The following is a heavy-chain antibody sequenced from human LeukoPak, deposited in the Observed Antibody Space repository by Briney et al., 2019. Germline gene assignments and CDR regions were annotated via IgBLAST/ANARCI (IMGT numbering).Heavy chain of an antibody. CDR1: GFTFSSYA. Sequence: PSGGSLRLSCAASGFTFSSYAMSWVRQAPGKGLEWVSAISGSGGSTYYADSVKGRFTISRDNSKNTLYLQMNSLRAEDTAVYYCARDTKRYQLLDWAIDYWGQGTLVTVSS. J-gene: IGHJ4*02. CDR3: ARDTKRYQLLDWAIDY. V-gene: IGHV3-23*01. D-gene: IGHD2-2*01. CDR2: ISGSGGST.